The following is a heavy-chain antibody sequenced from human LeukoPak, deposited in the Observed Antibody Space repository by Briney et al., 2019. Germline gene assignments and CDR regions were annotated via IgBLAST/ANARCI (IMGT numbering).Heavy chain of an antibody. D-gene: IGHD2-2*01. CDR2: ISYDGSNK. J-gene: IGHJ4*02. Sequence: PGRSLRLSCAASGFTFSSYGMHWVRQAPGKGLEWVAVISYDGSNKYYADSVKGRFTISRDNSKNTLYLQMNSLRAEDTAVYYCAKDAGAYCSSTSCYYDYWGQGTLVTASS. V-gene: IGHV3-30*18. CDR3: AKDAGAYCSSTSCYYDY. CDR1: GFTFSSYG.